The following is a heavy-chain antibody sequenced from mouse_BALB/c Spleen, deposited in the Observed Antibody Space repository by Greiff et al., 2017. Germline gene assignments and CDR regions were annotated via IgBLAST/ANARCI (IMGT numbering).Heavy chain of an antibody. D-gene: IGHD2-10*01. CDR1: GFTFSSYG. V-gene: IGHV5-6-3*01. CDR3: ARDLLFYAMDY. Sequence: EVKVVESGGGLVQPGGSLKLSCAASGFTFSSYGMSWVRQTPDKRLELVATINSNGGSTYYPDSVKGRFTISRDNAKNTLYLQMSSLKSEDTAMYYCARDLLFYAMDYWGQGTSVTVSS. CDR2: INSNGGST. J-gene: IGHJ4*01.